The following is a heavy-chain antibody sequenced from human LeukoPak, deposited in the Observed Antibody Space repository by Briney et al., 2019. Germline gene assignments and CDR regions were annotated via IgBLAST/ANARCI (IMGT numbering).Heavy chain of an antibody. J-gene: IGHJ4*02. CDR1: GFTFSSYG. Sequence: GGSLRLSCAASGFTFSSYGMHWVRQAPGKGLEWVAFIRSDGYHTYYTDSVKGRFIITRDNFKNTLYLQMNSLRLEDMAVYYCAKPSGSGVDYWGRGTRVTVSS. CDR3: AKPSGSGVDY. CDR2: IRSDGYHT. V-gene: IGHV3-30*02. D-gene: IGHD1-26*01.